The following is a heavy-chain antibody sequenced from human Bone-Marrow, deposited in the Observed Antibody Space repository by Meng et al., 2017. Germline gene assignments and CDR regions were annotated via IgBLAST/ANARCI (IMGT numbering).Heavy chain of an antibody. J-gene: IGHJ6*02. Sequence: ASVKVSCKASGYTFTGYYMHWVRQAPGQGLEWMGRINPNSGGTNYAQKFQGRVTMTRDTSISTAYMELSRLRSDDTAVYYCARLGIRYYYYGMDVWGQGTTVTGSS. V-gene: IGHV1-2*06. D-gene: IGHD1-14*01. CDR2: INPNSGGT. CDR3: ARLGIRYYYYGMDV. CDR1: GYTFTGYY.